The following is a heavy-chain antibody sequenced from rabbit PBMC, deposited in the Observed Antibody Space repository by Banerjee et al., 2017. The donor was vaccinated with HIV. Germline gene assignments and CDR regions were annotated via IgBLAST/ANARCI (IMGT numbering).Heavy chain of an antibody. CDR3: ARDAGSSYSTRLDL. CDR1: GFDLSSCYY. J-gene: IGHJ3*01. V-gene: IGHV1S43*01. D-gene: IGHD8-1*01. CDR2: IDTSSRST. Sequence: QEQLVESGGGLVKPGASLTLTCKASGFDLSSCYYMCWVRQAPEKGLELIACIDTSSRSTWYASWVNGRFTISGSTSLNTVDLKMTSLTAADTATYFCARDAGSSYSTRLDLWGPGTLVTVS.